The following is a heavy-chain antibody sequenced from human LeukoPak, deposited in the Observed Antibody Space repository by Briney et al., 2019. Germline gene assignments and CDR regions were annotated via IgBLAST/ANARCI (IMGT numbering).Heavy chain of an antibody. D-gene: IGHD3-9*01. CDR2: ISSRSSYI. Sequence: GGSLRLSCAASGFTFSSYSMNWVRQAPGKGLEWVSSISSRSSYIYYADSVKGRFTISRDNAKNSLYLQMNSLRAEDTAVYYCASGGNPTTVDILTGWGQGTLVTVSS. V-gene: IGHV3-21*01. CDR3: ASGGNPTTVDILTG. J-gene: IGHJ4*02. CDR1: GFTFSSYS.